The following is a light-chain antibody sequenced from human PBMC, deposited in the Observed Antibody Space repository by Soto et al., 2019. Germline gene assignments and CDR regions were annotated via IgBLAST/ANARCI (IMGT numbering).Light chain of an antibody. V-gene: IGKV3-15*01. CDR3: HQYGSSPPYT. J-gene: IGKJ2*01. Sequence: EIVMTQSPATLSVSPGERATLSCRASQSVKSNLAWYQQNPGQAPRLLIYGASTRATGIPARFSGSGSGTEYTLTISRLEPEDFAVYYCHQYGSSPPYTFGQGTKLEI. CDR1: QSVKSN. CDR2: GAS.